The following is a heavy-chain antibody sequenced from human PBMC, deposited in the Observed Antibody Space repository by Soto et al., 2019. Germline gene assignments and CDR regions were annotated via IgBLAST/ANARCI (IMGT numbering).Heavy chain of an antibody. D-gene: IGHD3-10*01. J-gene: IGHJ4*01. Sequence: EVQLEESGGVLVQSGGSLRLSCAASGFTFTSYWIHWVRQAPGKGLVWVSRIKGDGISINYADSVKGRFTISRDNARDTVFLQMNDLRAEDTAVYYCARGELCSYYNDYWGHGTLVTVSS. V-gene: IGHV3-74*01. CDR3: ARGELCSYYNDY. CDR1: GFTFTSYW. CDR2: IKGDGISI.